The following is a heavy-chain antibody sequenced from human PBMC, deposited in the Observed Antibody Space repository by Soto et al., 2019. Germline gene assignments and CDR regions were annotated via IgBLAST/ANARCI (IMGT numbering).Heavy chain of an antibody. V-gene: IGHV4-39*01. Sequence: SETLSPTCTVSGGSISSSTYYWGWIRQPPGKGLEWIGSGFYSGSTYYNPSLKSRVTISVDTSKNQFSLKLSSVTAADTAVYYCARSDTGYDYWGQGTLVTVSS. CDR1: GGSISSSTYY. D-gene: IGHD5-18*01. CDR3: ARSDTGYDY. J-gene: IGHJ4*02. CDR2: GFYSGST.